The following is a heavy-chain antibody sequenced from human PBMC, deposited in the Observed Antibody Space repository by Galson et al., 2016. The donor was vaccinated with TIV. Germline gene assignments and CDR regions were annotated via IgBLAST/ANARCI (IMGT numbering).Heavy chain of an antibody. J-gene: IGHJ4*02. CDR2: INPNSGDT. V-gene: IGHV1-2*02. D-gene: IGHD4-17*01. CDR3: ARDLSPETTTPFDY. CDR1: GYTFTGYY. Sequence: SVKVSCKASGYTFTGYYIHYVRQAPGQGLGWMGWINPNSGDTNYAQKFQGRVTMTRDTSISTAYMELSRLRSDDTAMYYCARDLSPETTTPFDYWGQGTLATVSS.